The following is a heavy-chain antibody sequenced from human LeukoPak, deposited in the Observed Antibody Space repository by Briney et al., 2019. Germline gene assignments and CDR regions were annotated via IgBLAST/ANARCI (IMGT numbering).Heavy chain of an antibody. CDR1: GGTFSSYA. J-gene: IGHJ6*04. CDR3: ARKGVYNWNDSYYYGMDV. Sequence: VASVKVSCKASGGTFSSYAISWVRQAPGQGLEWMGGIIPIFGTANYAQKFQDRVTITADKSTSTAYMELSSLRSEDTAVYYCARKGVYNWNDSYYYGMDVWGKGTTVTVSS. CDR2: IIPIFGTA. D-gene: IGHD1-1*01. V-gene: IGHV1-69*06.